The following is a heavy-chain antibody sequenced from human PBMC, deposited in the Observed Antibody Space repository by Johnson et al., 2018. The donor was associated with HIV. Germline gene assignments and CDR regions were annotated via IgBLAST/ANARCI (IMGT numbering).Heavy chain of an antibody. CDR1: GFSFDDYG. CDR3: AREGGSYKDDAFDI. CDR2: INWNGDST. J-gene: IGHJ3*02. Sequence: MQLVESGGGVVQPGRSLRLSCEASGFSFDDYGMNWVRQVPGKGLEWVSGINWNGDSTGYADSVKGRFTISRDNAKNSLYLQMNSLRAEDTALYYCAREGGSYKDDAFDIWGQGTVVTVSS. D-gene: IGHD1-26*01. V-gene: IGHV3-20*04.